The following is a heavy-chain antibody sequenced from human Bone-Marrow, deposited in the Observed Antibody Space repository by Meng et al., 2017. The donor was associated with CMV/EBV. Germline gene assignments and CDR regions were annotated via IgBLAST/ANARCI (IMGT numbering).Heavy chain of an antibody. CDR2: IYYNGGT. V-gene: IGHV4-61*01. Sequence: GSLRLSCTVSGGSVSRGSYYWNWIRQTPGKGLEWIGNIYYNGGTNYNPSLKSRVTISVDTSKNQFSLKLSSVTAADTAVYHCARFPGPYSSSSAQNYYYGMDVWGQGTMVTVSS. D-gene: IGHD6-6*01. CDR3: ARFPGPYSSSSAQNYYYGMDV. J-gene: IGHJ6*02. CDR1: GGSVSRGSYY.